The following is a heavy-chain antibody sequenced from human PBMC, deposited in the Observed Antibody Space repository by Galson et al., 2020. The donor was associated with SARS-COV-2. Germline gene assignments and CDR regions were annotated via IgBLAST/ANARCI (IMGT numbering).Heavy chain of an antibody. CDR3: ARVSTDYDFWSAYRSRNNWFDP. D-gene: IGHD3-3*01. Sequence: SETLSLTCAVYGGSFSGNYWSWIRQSPGKGLEWIGEINHGGSTNYNPSLKSRATISVDTSKNQFSLNVSSVTAADTAVYYCARVSTDYDFWSAYRSRNNWFDPWGQGILVTVSS. V-gene: IGHV4-34*01. CDR2: INHGGST. CDR1: GGSFSGNY. J-gene: IGHJ5*02.